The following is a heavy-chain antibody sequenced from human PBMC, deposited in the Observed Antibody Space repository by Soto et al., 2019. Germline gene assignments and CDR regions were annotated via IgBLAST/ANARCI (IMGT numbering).Heavy chain of an antibody. V-gene: IGHV3-23*01. J-gene: IGHJ4*02. CDR1: GFTFSSYA. Sequence: LRLSCAASGFTFSSYAMSWVRQAPGKGLEWVSAISGSGGSTYYADSVKGRFTISRDNSKNTLYLQMNSLRAEDTAVYYCAKGAYYDFWSGYTYYFDYWGQGTLVTVSS. CDR2: ISGSGGST. CDR3: AKGAYYDFWSGYTYYFDY. D-gene: IGHD3-3*01.